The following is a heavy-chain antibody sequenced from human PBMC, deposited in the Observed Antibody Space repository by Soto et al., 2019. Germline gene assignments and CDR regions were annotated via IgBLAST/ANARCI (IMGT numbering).Heavy chain of an antibody. CDR2: MNPNSGYI. J-gene: IGHJ4*02. Sequence: QVQLVQSGAEVKRPGASVKVSCKASGYTFTPHDINWVRQATGQGLEWIGRMNPNSGYIDFAQRFQGRLTMTTNTSISTAYMELRSLRSEDTAIYYCARGLYCSGGTCSDSWGQGTLVIVSS. CDR3: ARGLYCSGGTCSDS. V-gene: IGHV1-8*01. D-gene: IGHD2-15*01. CDR1: GYTFTPHD.